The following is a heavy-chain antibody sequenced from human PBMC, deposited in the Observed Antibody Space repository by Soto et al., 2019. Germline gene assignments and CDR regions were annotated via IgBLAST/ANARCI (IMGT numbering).Heavy chain of an antibody. CDR3: ARSRYYYDSSGYYFDY. CDR1: GYTFTSYY. J-gene: IGHJ4*02. CDR2: INPSGGST. V-gene: IGHV1-46*01. Sequence: VKVSCKASGYTFTSYYMHWVRQAPGQGLEWMGIINPSGGSTSYAQRFQGRVTMTRDTSTSTVYMELSSLRSEDTAVYYCARSRYYYDSSGYYFDYWGQGTLVTVSS. D-gene: IGHD3-22*01.